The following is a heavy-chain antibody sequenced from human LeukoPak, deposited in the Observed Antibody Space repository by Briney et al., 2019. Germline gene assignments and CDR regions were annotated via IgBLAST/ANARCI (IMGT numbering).Heavy chain of an antibody. D-gene: IGHD6-19*01. Sequence: GGSLTLSCVASGFTFTRQNTHALSWVRQAPGKGLEWVSSSRASDDSTFYADSVKGRFTISRDSSMKTVNLKMNSLRGEDTAIYYCARVASISVAGLGQWHFDLWGRGSLVTVS. CDR2: SRASDDST. J-gene: IGHJ2*01. CDR3: ARVASISVAGLGQWHFDL. V-gene: IGHV3-23*01. CDR1: GFTFTRQNTHA.